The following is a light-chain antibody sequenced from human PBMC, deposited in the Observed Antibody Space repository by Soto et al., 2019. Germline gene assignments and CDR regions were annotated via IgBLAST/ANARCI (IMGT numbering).Light chain of an antibody. V-gene: IGLV4-60*02. CDR3: ETWDSNTWV. CDR1: SGHRSYI. CDR2: VEGSGSY. Sequence: QPVLTQSSSASASLGSSVKLTCTLSSGHRSYIIAWHQQQPGKAPRYLMKVEGSGSYNKGSGVPDRFSGSSSGADRYLTISNLQFEDEADYYCETWDSNTWVFGGGTKLTVL. J-gene: IGLJ3*02.